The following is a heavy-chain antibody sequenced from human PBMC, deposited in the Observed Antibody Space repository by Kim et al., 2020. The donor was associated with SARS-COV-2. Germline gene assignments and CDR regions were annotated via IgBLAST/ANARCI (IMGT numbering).Heavy chain of an antibody. CDR3: VRDRMGGAFDM. Sequence: GGSLRLSCATSGFTFSAYDMNWVRQAPVKGLEWLSFITKSSTTIYYADSVEGRFTISRDNAKNSLFLQMNSLRDEDTALYYCVRDRMGGAFDMWGQGTMVTVSS. CDR1: GFTFSAYD. D-gene: IGHD3-16*01. CDR2: ITKSSTTI. J-gene: IGHJ3*02. V-gene: IGHV3-48*02.